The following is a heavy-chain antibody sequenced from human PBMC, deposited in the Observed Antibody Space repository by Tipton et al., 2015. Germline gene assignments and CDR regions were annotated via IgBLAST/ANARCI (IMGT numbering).Heavy chain of an antibody. Sequence: TLSLTCTVSGASLSNYYWNWIRQPPGKGLEWIGYIYSSGGTNYAPSLESRVTISVDPSKTMFSLKLSSVTAADTAVYYCARQSGESSGWPSAFDSWGQGTMVTVSS. J-gene: IGHJ3*02. CDR2: IYSSGGT. D-gene: IGHD6-19*01. CDR1: GASLSNYY. CDR3: ARQSGESSGWPSAFDS. V-gene: IGHV4-59*08.